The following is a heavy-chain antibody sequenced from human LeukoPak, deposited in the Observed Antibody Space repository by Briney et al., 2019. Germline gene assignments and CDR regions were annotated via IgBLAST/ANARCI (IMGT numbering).Heavy chain of an antibody. V-gene: IGHV4-59*08. CDR2: IYYSGST. CDR3: ARHGARYGGIDY. Sequence: SETLSLTCTVSGGSISSYYWSWIRQPPGKGLEWIGYIYYSGSTNYNPSLKSRVTISVDTSKNQFSLKLSSVTAADTAVYYCARHGARYGGIDYWGQGTLVTVSS. D-gene: IGHD4-23*01. J-gene: IGHJ4*02. CDR1: GGSISSYY.